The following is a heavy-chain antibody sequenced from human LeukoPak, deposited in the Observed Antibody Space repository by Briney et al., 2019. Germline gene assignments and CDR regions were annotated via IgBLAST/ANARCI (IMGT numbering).Heavy chain of an antibody. J-gene: IGHJ4*02. CDR3: ARRGYSSGWYYFDY. CDR1: GGSISSYY. V-gene: IGHV4-59*08. CDR2: IYYSGST. Sequence: SETLSLTCTVSGGSISSYYWSRIRQPPGKGLEWIGNIYYSGSTNYNPSLKSRVTISVDTSKNQFSLKLSSVTAADTAVYYCARRGYSSGWYYFDYWGQGTLVTVSS. D-gene: IGHD6-19*01.